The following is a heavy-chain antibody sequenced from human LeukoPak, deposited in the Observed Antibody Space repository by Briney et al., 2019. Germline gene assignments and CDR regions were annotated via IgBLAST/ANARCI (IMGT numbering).Heavy chain of an antibody. J-gene: IGHJ4*02. CDR2: IGDSGEIE. CDR3: AKGYSSGWTPFDY. Sequence: PGGSLTLSCEASGLILRGHAMSWVRQAPGKGLEWVSGIGDSGEIERYADSVKGRFTISRDNFRNTVYLEMRSLRPGDTAVYYCAKGYSSGWTPFDYWGQGTQVTVSS. CDR1: GLILRGHA. V-gene: IGHV3-23*01. D-gene: IGHD6-19*01.